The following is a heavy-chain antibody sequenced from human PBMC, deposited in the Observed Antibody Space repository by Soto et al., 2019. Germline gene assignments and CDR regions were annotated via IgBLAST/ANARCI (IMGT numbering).Heavy chain of an antibody. CDR3: AVSWNIVVVPGAWPVGEGMQV. CDR1: RRTFSSYA. J-gene: IGHJ6*02. CDR2: MKPILGTA. Sequence: SFTVSGKASRRTFSSYAISLVRQAPGQRPEWMGGMKPILGTANYAQKFQDRVTITADESTSTAYVLLSGPRSDDTAAYYFAVSWNIVVVPGAWPVGEGMQVWGQGTTVTVSS. V-gene: IGHV1-69*13. D-gene: IGHD2-2*01.